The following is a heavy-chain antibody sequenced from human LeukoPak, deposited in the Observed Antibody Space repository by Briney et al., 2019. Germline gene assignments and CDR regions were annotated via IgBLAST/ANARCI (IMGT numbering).Heavy chain of an antibody. V-gene: IGHV3-21*01. CDR1: GFTFSSYS. Sequence: GGSLRLSCAASGFTFSSYSMNWVRQAPGKGLEWVSSISSSSSYIYYADSVKGRFTISRDNAKNSLYLQMNSLRAEDTAVYYCASYGATTTFDCWGQGTLVTVSS. CDR2: ISSSSSYI. J-gene: IGHJ4*02. D-gene: IGHD5-12*01. CDR3: ASYGATTTFDC.